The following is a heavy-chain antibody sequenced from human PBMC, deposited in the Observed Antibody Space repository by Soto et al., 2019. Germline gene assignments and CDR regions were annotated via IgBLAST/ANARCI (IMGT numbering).Heavy chain of an antibody. V-gene: IGHV1-3*01. D-gene: IGHD3-3*01. CDR1: GYTFTTYV. CDR3: ARVGHYYYGMDV. J-gene: IGHJ6*02. CDR2: INAGNDNT. Sequence: GASVKVSCKASGYTFTTYVMHWVRQAPGQRLEWMGWINAGNDNTKYSEKFQGRVTITRDTSASTVYMELSSLSSEDTAVYYCARVGHYYYGMDVWGQGTTVTVS.